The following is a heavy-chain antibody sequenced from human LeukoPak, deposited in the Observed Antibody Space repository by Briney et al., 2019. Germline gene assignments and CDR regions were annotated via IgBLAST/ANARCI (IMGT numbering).Heavy chain of an antibody. J-gene: IGHJ3*02. CDR1: GGTFSSYA. Sequence: GASVNVSCKASGGTFSSYAISWVRQAPGQGLEWMGGIIPIFGTANYAQKFQGRVTITADKSTSTAYMQLSSLRSEDTAVYYCARVGCSGGSCYYFAFDIWGQGTMVTVSS. CDR3: ARVGCSGGSCYYFAFDI. V-gene: IGHV1-69*06. D-gene: IGHD2-15*01. CDR2: IIPIFGTA.